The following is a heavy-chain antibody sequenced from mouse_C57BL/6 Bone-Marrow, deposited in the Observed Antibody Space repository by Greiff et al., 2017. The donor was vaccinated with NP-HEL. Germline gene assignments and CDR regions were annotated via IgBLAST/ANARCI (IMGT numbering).Heavy chain of an antibody. D-gene: IGHD1-2*01. CDR1: GFTFSDYY. Sequence: DVMLVESGGGLVQPGGSLKLSCAASGFTFSDYYMYWVRQTPEKRLEWVAYISNGGGSTYYPDTVKGRFTISRDNAKNTLYLQMSRLKSEDTAMYYCARRGITTAPFDYWGQGTTLTVSS. CDR3: ARRGITTAPFDY. CDR2: ISNGGGST. J-gene: IGHJ2*01. V-gene: IGHV5-12*01.